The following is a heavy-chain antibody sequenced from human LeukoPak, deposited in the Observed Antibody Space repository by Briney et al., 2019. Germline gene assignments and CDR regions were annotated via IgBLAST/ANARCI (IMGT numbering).Heavy chain of an antibody. Sequence: SETLSLTCSVSGGSISRHYWSWIRQPPGKGLEWIGNILNGGKTHYHPSLKSRVTISGDTSKNQFSLKLSSVTAADTAVYYCARSPDSDRLAYWGQGTLVTVSS. V-gene: IGHV4-59*11. J-gene: IGHJ4*02. CDR1: GGSISRHY. CDR2: ILNGGKT. CDR3: ARSPDSDRLAY. D-gene: IGHD3-22*01.